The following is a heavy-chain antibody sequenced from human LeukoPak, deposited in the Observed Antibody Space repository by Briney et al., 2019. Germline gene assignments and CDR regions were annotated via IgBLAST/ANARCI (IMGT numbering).Heavy chain of an antibody. CDR3: AKDQGFDYYDSSGYYLDY. J-gene: IGHJ4*02. CDR2: ISGRGNYI. CDR1: GFTLSSNE. D-gene: IGHD3-22*01. Sequence: PGGSLRLSCAASGFTLSSNEMNWVRQAPGKGLEWVSSISGRGNYIFYADSVKGRFTISRDSAKNSLSLQMNSLRAEDTAVYYCAKDQGFDYYDSSGYYLDYWGQGTLVTVSS. V-gene: IGHV3-21*01.